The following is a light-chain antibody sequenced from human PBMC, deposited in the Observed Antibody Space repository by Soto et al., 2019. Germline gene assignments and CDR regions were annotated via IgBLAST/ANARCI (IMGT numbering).Light chain of an antibody. CDR2: GAS. V-gene: IGKV3-15*01. CDR1: QSVSSN. CDR3: QQYNNWPRT. J-gene: IGKJ1*01. Sequence: EIVMTQSPVTLSVSPGERATLSCRASQSVSSNLAWYQQKPGQAPRLLIYGASTRATGIPARFSGSGSGTEFTLTISSLQSEDFAVYYCQQYNNWPRTFGQGTKVEMK.